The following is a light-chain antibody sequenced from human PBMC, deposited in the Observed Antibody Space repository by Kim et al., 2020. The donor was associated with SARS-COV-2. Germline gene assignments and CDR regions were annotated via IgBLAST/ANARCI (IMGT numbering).Light chain of an antibody. CDR3: QAYGNSPWT. J-gene: IGKJ1*01. V-gene: IGKV3-20*01. CDR2: SAS. Sequence: PGDSPTLSCRSSRSLGDDFLAWYQQKAGQAPRLLIFSASSRAAGVPDRFRGSGSGTDFTLTINSLEPDDFAMYYCQAYGNSPWTFGHGTKVDIK. CDR1: RSLGDDF.